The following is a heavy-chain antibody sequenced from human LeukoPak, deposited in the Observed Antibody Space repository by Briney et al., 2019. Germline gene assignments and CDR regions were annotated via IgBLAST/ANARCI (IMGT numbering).Heavy chain of an antibody. CDR2: IWYGGSNK. J-gene: IGHJ4*02. CDR1: GFTFSSYG. CDR3: ARDRRPYSSSWYSFDY. D-gene: IGHD6-13*01. V-gene: IGHV3-33*01. Sequence: GGSLRLSCAASGFTFSSYGMHWVRQAPGKGLEWVAVIWYGGSNKYYADSVKGRFTISRDNSKNTLYLQMNSLRAEDTAVYYCARDRRPYSSSWYSFDYWGQGTLVTVSS.